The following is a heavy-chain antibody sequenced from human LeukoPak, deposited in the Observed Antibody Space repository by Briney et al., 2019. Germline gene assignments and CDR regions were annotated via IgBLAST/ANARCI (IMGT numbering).Heavy chain of an antibody. CDR3: AKDRLDY. CDR2: ITGSGGST. Sequence: PGGSLRLSCAASGFTFSSYSMNWVRQAPGKGLEWVSAITGSGGSTYYADSLKGRFTISRDNSKNTLYLQVNSLRAEDTAIYYCAKDRLDYWGQGTLVTVSS. J-gene: IGHJ4*02. CDR1: GFTFSSYS. V-gene: IGHV3-23*01.